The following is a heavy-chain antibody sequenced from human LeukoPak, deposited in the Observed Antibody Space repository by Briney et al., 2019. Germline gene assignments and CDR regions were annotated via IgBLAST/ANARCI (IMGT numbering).Heavy chain of an antibody. D-gene: IGHD6-13*01. Sequence: PSETLSLTCTVSGYSISSGYYWGWIRQPPGKGLEWIGSIYHSGSTYYNPSLKSRVTISVDTSSNQFSLKLSSVTAADTAVYYCAREMWSAAATTYDWFDPWGQGTLVTVSS. V-gene: IGHV4-38-2*02. CDR3: AREMWSAAATTYDWFDP. CDR1: GYSISSGYY. J-gene: IGHJ5*02. CDR2: IYHSGST.